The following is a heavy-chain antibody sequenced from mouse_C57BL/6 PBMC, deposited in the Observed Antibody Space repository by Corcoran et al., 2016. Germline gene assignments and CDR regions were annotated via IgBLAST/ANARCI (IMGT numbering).Heavy chain of an antibody. D-gene: IGHD1-1*01. V-gene: IGHV1-26*01. CDR3: ARKGYGSSYWYFDV. CDR2: INPNNGGT. CDR1: GYTFTDYY. J-gene: IGHJ1*03. Sequence: EVQLHQSGPELVKPGASVKISCKASGYTFTDYYMNWVKQSHGKSLEWIGDINPNNGGTSYNQKFKGKATLTVDKSSSTAYMELRSLTSEDSAVYYCARKGYGSSYWYFDVWGTGTTVTVSA.